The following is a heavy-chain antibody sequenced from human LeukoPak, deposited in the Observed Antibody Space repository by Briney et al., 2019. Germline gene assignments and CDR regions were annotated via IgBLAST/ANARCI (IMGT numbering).Heavy chain of an antibody. CDR1: GFTFSYYY. CDR2: ISSSGSII. J-gene: IGHJ4*02. CDR3: AKAYDFWSGLDY. D-gene: IGHD3-3*01. Sequence: PGGSLRLSCAASGFTFSYYYMSWIRQAPGKGLEWVSYISSSGSIIYYADSVKGRFTISRDNAKNSLHLQMNSLRAEDTAVYYCAKAYDFWSGLDYWGQGTLVTVSS. V-gene: IGHV3-11*01.